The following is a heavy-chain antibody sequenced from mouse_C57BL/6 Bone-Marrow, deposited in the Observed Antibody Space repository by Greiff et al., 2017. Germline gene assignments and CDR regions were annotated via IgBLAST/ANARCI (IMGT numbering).Heavy chain of an antibody. Sequence: EVKVVESGGVLVKPGGSLKLSCAASGFTFSDYGMHWVRQAPEKGLEWVAYISSCSSTIYYADTVKGRFTISSDNAKNTLFLQMTSLRSEDTAMYYCARLRSYFDYWGQGTTLTVSS. CDR2: ISSCSSTI. CDR3: ARLRSYFDY. J-gene: IGHJ2*01. V-gene: IGHV5-17*01. D-gene: IGHD1-1*01. CDR1: GFTFSDYG.